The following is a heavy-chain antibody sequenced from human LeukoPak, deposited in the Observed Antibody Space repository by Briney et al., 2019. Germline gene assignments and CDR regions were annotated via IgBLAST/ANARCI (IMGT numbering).Heavy chain of an antibody. CDR3: ARDVRAPIYCSGGSCYLWFDP. D-gene: IGHD2-15*01. CDR1: GFTFSDSY. J-gene: IGHJ5*02. Sequence: GGSLRLSRAASGFTFSDSYTSWIRQAPGKGLEWVSYISSSGNPIYYADSVKGRFTISRDNAKNSLYLKLNSLRAEDTAVYYCARDVRAPIYCSGGSCYLWFDPWGQGTLVTVSS. V-gene: IGHV3-11*01. CDR2: ISSSGNPI.